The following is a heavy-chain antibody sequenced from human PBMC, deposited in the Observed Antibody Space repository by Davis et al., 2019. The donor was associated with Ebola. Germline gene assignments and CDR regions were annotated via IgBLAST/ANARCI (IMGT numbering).Heavy chain of an antibody. J-gene: IGHJ4*02. CDR1: GFTFSSYA. D-gene: IGHD3-3*01. V-gene: IGHV3-30*04. CDR2: ISYDGSNK. Sequence: PGGSLRLSCAAAGFTFSSYAMHWVRQAPGKGLEWVAVISYDGSNKYYADSVKGRFTISRDNSKNTLYLQMNSLRAEDTAVYYCARGASNDFWSGYGYWGQGTLVTVSS. CDR3: ARGASNDFWSGYGY.